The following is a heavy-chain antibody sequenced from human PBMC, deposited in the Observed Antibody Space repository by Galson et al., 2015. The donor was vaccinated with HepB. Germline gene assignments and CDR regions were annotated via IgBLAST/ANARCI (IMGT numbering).Heavy chain of an antibody. D-gene: IGHD1-1*01. CDR1: GFTFSSYA. J-gene: IGHJ6*02. CDR2: ISGSGGST. Sequence: SLRLSCAASGFTFSSYAMSWVRQAPGKGLEWVSAISGSGGSTYYADSVKGRFTISRDNSKNTPYLQMNSLRAEDTAVYYCARLGRKLQHYYYYGLDVWGQGTTVTVSS. CDR3: ARLGRKLQHYYYYGLDV. V-gene: IGHV3-23*01.